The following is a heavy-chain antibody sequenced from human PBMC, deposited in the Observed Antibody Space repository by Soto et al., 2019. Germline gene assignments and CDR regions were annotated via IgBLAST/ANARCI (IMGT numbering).Heavy chain of an antibody. CDR1: GGSFSGYY. Sequence: QVQLQQWGAGLLKPSETLSLTCAVYGGSFSGYYWSWIRQPPGKGLEWIGEINHSGSTNYNPSLKIRVTVSVDTSKNQFSLKLRSVTAADTAVYYCARGGGNYDGSGSYYLSYWGQGTLVTVSS. CDR2: INHSGST. CDR3: ARGGGNYDGSGSYYLSY. J-gene: IGHJ4*02. D-gene: IGHD3-10*01. V-gene: IGHV4-34*01.